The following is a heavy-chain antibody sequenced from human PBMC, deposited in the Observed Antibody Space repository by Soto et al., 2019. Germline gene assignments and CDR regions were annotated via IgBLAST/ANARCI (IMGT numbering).Heavy chain of an antibody. V-gene: IGHV4-4*02. CDR1: GGSISSSNW. J-gene: IGHJ3*02. CDR3: ARRMGEAFDI. Sequence: SETLSLTCAVSGGSISSSNWWSGVRQPPGKGLEWIGEIYHSGSTNYNPSLKSRVTISVVKSKNQFSLKLSSVTAADTAVYDCARRMGEAFDIWGQGTMVTVSS. D-gene: IGHD2-8*01. CDR2: IYHSGST.